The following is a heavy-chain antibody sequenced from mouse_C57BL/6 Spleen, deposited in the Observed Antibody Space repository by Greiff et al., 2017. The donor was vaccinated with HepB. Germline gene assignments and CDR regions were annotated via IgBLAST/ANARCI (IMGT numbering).Heavy chain of an antibody. Sequence: EVQLVESGGGLVKPGGSLKLSCAASGFTFSSYTMSWVRQTPEKRLEWVATISGGGGNTYYPDSVKGRFTISRDNAKNTLYLQMSSLRSEDTALYYCARHVGLYFDVWGTGTTVTVSS. CDR2: ISGGGGNT. CDR3: ARHVGLYFDV. CDR1: GFTFSSYT. D-gene: IGHD4-1*01. V-gene: IGHV5-9*01. J-gene: IGHJ1*03.